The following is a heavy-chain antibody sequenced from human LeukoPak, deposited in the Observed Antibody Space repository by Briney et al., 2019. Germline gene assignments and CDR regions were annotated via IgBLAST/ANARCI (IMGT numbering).Heavy chain of an antibody. J-gene: IGHJ4*02. CDR2: ISGSGGST. D-gene: IGHD6-19*01. CDR1: GFTFSSYW. V-gene: IGHV3-23*01. CDR3: ATSPRIAVAGTGY. Sequence: PGGSLRLSCAASGFTFSSYWMNWARQAPGKGLEWVSAISGSGGSTYYADSVKGRFTISRDNSKNTLYLQMNSLRAEDTAVYYCATSPRIAVAGTGYWGQGTLVTVSS.